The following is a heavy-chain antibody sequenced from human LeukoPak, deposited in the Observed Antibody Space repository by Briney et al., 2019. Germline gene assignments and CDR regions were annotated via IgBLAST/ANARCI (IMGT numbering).Heavy chain of an antibody. J-gene: IGHJ4*02. V-gene: IGHV3-48*03. Sequence: PGGSLRHSCAASGFTFSNYEMNWVRQAPGKGLEWVSYISSSGRTIYYADSVKGRFTISRDNAKNSLYLQMNSLRTEDSAVYYCASSTAIGYWGQGTLVTVSS. CDR3: ASSTAIGY. CDR2: ISSSGRTI. CDR1: GFTFSNYE.